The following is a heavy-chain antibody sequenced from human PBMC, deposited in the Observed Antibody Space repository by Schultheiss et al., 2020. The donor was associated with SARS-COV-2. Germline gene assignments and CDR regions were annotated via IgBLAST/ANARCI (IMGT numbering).Heavy chain of an antibody. V-gene: IGHV4-4*02. D-gene: IGHD1-20*01. Sequence: SETLSLTCAVSGGSISSSNWWSWVRQPPGKGLEWIGEIYHSGSTNYNPSLKSRVTISVDTSKNQFSLKLSSVTAADTAVYYCARVAYNWNVDPFDYWGQGALVTVSS. J-gene: IGHJ4*02. CDR2: IYHSGST. CDR3: ARVAYNWNVDPFDY. CDR1: GGSISSSNW.